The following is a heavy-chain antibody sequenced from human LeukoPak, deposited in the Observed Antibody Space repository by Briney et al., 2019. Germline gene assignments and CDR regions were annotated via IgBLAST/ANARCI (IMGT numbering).Heavy chain of an antibody. CDR1: GGSISSSSYY. CDR3: ARHDNYYYMDV. CDR2: IYYTGIS. V-gene: IGHV4-39*01. Sequence: SETLTLTCTVSGGSISSSSYYWGRIRQPPGKGLEWIGSIYYTGISFYNLSLKSRVTISVDTSKNQFSLKLSSVTAADTAVYYCARHDNYYYMDVWGKGTTVTVSS. D-gene: IGHD3-22*01. J-gene: IGHJ6*03.